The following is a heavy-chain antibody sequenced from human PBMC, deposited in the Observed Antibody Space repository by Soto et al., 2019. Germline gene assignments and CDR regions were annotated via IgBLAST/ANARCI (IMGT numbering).Heavy chain of an antibody. V-gene: IGHV3-74*01. CDR1: GFTFSKHW. Sequence: GGSLRLSCAASGFTFSKHWMHWVRQAPGKGLVWVSHIKTDGSFTRDADSVKGRFTISRDNARNTLYLQMNSLRAEDTAVYYCARDNNWSLDYWGQGTLVTVSS. CDR3: ARDNNWSLDY. J-gene: IGHJ4*02. CDR2: IKTDGSFT. D-gene: IGHD1-1*01.